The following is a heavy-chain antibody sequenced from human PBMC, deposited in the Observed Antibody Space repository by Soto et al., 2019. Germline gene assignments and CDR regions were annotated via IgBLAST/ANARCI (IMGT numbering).Heavy chain of an antibody. J-gene: IGHJ3*02. D-gene: IGHD3-16*01. CDR3: VKCLGGRGVEI. Sequence: GASVKVSCKASGDTFTNLDLNWVRQATGQGLEWVGWMHANSGDRGYAQKFQDRVTLTRDTSISTAYMELSSLRSEDTAVYYRVKCLGGRGVEIWFQGTRV. CDR1: GDTFTNLD. V-gene: IGHV1-8*01. CDR2: MHANSGDR.